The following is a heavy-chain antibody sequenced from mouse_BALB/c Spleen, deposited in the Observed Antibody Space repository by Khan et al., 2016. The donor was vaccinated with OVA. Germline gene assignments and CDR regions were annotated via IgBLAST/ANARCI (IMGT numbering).Heavy chain of an antibody. Sequence: EVELVESGGGLVQPGGSRKLSCVASGFTLSSFGMHWVRQAPMKGLVWFAYFSSGSSTIYYVATVKGRFTISRDNPTNPLFLQLTCLRSEDTAMLYCARSGGNYHWYFDVGGEGTTVTVSS. J-gene: IGHJ1*01. V-gene: IGHV5-17*02. D-gene: IGHD2-1*01. CDR2: FSSGSSTI. CDR1: GFTLSSFG. CDR3: ARSGGNYHWYFDV.